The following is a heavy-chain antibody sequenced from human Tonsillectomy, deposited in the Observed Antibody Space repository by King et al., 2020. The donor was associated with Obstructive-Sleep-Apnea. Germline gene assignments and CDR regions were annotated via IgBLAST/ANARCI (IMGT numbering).Heavy chain of an antibody. V-gene: IGHV4-39*07. J-gene: IGHJ4*02. D-gene: IGHD6-19*01. CDR1: GGSISSRTYY. CDR3: ANRGGSGWYGYRFDI. CDR2: IYYTGNT. Sequence: QLQESGPGLVKPSETLSLTCTVSGGSISSRTYYWGWVRQPPGKGLEWIGNIYYTGNTYYNSSLRSRVTISLDTSKNQFSLSVSSVTAADTAVYYCANRGGSGWYGYRFDIWGQRTLVTVSS.